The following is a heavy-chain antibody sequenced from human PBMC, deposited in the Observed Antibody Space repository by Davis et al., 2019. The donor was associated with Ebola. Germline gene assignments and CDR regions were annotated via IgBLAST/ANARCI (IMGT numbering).Heavy chain of an antibody. CDR2: FYNSEET. CDR3: ARVEGYQGMDV. Sequence: SETLSPTCTVPGGSISSGNCYWGWIRQPPGKGLEWLGSFYNSEETSYNPSLKGRVTISVDTSKNQISLKLSSVTAADTAVYYCARVEGYQGMDVWGQGTTVTVSS. V-gene: IGHV4-39*01. CDR1: GGSISSGNCY. D-gene: IGHD1-1*01. J-gene: IGHJ6*02.